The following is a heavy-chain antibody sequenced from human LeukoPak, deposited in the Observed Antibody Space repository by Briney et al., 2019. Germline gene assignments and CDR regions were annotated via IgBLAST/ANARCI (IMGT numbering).Heavy chain of an antibody. J-gene: IGHJ4*02. D-gene: IGHD2-2*01. CDR1: GGSISSYY. CDR3: ARAPAGDYFDY. CDR2: IYYSEST. Sequence: SETLSLTCTVSGGSISSYYWNWIRQPPGKGLEWIGYIYYSESTNYNPSLKSRVTISVDTSKNQFSLKLSSMTAADTAVYFCARAPAGDYFDYWGQGTLVTVSS. V-gene: IGHV4-59*01.